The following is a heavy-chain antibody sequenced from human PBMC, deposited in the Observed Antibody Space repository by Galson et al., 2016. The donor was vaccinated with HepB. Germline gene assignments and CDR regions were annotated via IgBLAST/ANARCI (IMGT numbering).Heavy chain of an antibody. Sequence: SLRLSCAASGFTFSNYAMPWVRQAPGKGLEWVSAASATGGTTYYGESVKGRFTISRDNSKNTLSLQMNSLRAEDTAVYYCVKESPVRGNHFESWGQGTLVTVSS. CDR3: VKESPVRGNHFES. CDR1: GFTFSNYA. D-gene: IGHD3-16*01. J-gene: IGHJ4*02. V-gene: IGHV3-23*01. CDR2: ASATGGTT.